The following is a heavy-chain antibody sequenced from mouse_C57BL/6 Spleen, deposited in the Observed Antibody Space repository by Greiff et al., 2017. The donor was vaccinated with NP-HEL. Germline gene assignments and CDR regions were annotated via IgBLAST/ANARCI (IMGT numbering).Heavy chain of an antibody. J-gene: IGHJ3*01. CDR2: IYPGDGDT. V-gene: IGHV1-80*01. CDR1: GYAFSSYW. CDR3: ARGRYDYEGFAY. D-gene: IGHD2-4*01. Sequence: VKVVESGAELVKPGASVKISCKASGYAFSSYWMNWVKQRPGKGLEWIGQIYPGDGDTNYNGKFKGKATLTADKSSSTAYMQLSSLTSEDSAVYFCARGRYDYEGFAYWGQGTLVTVSA.